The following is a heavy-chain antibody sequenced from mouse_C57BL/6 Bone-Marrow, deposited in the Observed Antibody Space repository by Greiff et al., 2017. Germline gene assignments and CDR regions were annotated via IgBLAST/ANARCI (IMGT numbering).Heavy chain of an antibody. CDR1: GFTFSNYW. Sequence: EVKVEESGGGLVQPGGSMKLSCVASGFTFSNYWMNWVRQSPEKGLEWVAQIRLKSDNYATHYAESVKGRFTISRDDSKSSVYLQMNNLRAEDTGIYYCTETTVAAPWFAYWGQGTLVTVSA. V-gene: IGHV6-3*01. J-gene: IGHJ3*01. CDR2: IRLKSDNYAT. D-gene: IGHD1-1*01. CDR3: TETTVAAPWFAY.